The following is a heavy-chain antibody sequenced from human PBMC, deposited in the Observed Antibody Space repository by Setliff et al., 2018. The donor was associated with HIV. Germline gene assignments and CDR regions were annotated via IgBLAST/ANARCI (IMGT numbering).Heavy chain of an antibody. CDR2: IYPGDSDT. V-gene: IGHV5-51*01. CDR1: GYSFSTFW. CDR3: ARRETPAGCGSNYCYIYAFDI. Sequence: GESLKISCKASGYSFSTFWIAWARQMPGKGLEWMGIIYPGDSDTRYSPSFQGQVTISADKSITTAYLQWSSLKASDTAMYFCARRETPAGCGSNYCYIYAFDIWGQGTMVTVSS. J-gene: IGHJ3*02. D-gene: IGHD4-4*01.